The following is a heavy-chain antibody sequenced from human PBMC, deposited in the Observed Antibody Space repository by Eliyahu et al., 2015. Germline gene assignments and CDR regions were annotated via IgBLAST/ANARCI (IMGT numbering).Heavy chain of an antibody. CDR3: ARADSGSLDY. CDR2: IYYSGST. CDR1: GGSISSGDYY. J-gene: IGHJ4*02. D-gene: IGHD3-10*01. Sequence: QVQLQESXPGLVKPSQTXSLTXXXSGGSISSGDYYWXWIXQPPGKGLEWIGYIYYSGSTYYSPXLKSRVTLSVDTSKNQFSLKLSSVTAADTAVYYCARADSGSLDYWGQGTLVTVSS. V-gene: IGHV4-30-4*01.